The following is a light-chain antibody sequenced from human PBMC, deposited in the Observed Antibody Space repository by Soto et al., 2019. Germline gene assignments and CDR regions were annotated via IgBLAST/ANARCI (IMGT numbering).Light chain of an antibody. CDR3: QQRHNCPPRYT. J-gene: IGKJ2*01. CDR1: QSVSSN. V-gene: IGKV3-11*01. CDR2: DAS. Sequence: EIVLTQSPATLSLSPGERATLSCRASQSVSSNLAWYQQKPGQAPRLLIYDASNRATGIPARFSGSGSGADVTLTISSLDPEDFAVYYCQQRHNCPPRYTFGQGTKLEIK.